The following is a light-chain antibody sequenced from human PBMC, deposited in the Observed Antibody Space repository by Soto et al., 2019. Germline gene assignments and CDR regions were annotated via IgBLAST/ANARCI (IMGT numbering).Light chain of an antibody. CDR2: AAS. V-gene: IGKV1-12*01. CDR3: QQANSFPRT. J-gene: IGKJ4*01. Sequence: DIKTTQSPSFVSASVGDRVTITCRASQAVSTWLAWYQQKPGDAPKLLMYAASTLQSGVPSRFSGSGSGTDFTLTIRSLQPEDFATYYCQQANSFPRTFGGGTKVDIK. CDR1: QAVSTW.